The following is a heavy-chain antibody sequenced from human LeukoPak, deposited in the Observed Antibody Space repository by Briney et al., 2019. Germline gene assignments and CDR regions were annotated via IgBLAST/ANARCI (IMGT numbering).Heavy chain of an antibody. D-gene: IGHD4-17*01. Sequence: PSETLSLTCAIYGGSFSGYYWSWIRQPPGKGLEWIGEINHSGSTNYNPSLKSRVTISVDPSKNQVSLKLSSVTAADTAVYYCARSYGLDAFDIWGQGTMVTVSS. CDR1: GGSFSGYY. CDR3: ARSYGLDAFDI. CDR2: INHSGST. J-gene: IGHJ3*02. V-gene: IGHV4-34*01.